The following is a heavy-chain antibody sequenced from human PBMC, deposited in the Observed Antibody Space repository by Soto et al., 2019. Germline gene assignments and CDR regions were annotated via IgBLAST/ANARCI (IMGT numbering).Heavy chain of an antibody. V-gene: IGHV3-9*01. CDR2: INCNSGTT. J-gene: IGHJ6*02. Sequence: GGSLRLSCAASGFNFDDYAMHWVRQAPGKGLEWVSGINCNSGTTAYANSVKGRFTISIDNARKSLYLQMDSLRVEDTALYYCAKDYDVLTGPSAFFGLDVWGQGTTVTVSS. CDR3: AKDYDVLTGPSAFFGLDV. CDR1: GFNFDDYA. D-gene: IGHD3-9*01.